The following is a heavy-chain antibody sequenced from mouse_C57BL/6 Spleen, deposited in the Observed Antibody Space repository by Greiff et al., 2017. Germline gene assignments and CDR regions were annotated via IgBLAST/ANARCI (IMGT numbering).Heavy chain of an antibody. CDR2: IDPSDSYT. J-gene: IGHJ2*01. V-gene: IGHV1-50*01. Sequence: QVQLQQPGAELVKPGASVKLSCKASGSTFTSYWMQWVKQRPGQGLEWIGEIDPSDSYTNYNQKFKGKATLTVDTSSSKAYMQLSSLTAEDAAVYYCARWGGGDFDYWGQGTTLTVSS. CDR3: ARWGGGDFDY. CDR1: GSTFTSYW.